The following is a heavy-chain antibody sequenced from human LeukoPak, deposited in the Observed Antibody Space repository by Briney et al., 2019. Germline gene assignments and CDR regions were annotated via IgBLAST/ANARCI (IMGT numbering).Heavy chain of an antibody. D-gene: IGHD3-9*01. V-gene: IGHV3-48*01. Sequence: QPGGSLRLSCAASGFTFSSYSMNWVRQAPGKGLEWASYISSSSSTIYYADSVKGRFTISRDNAKNSLYLQMNSLRAEDTAVYYCARKGRYFDWLLDRDYYYGMDVWGQGTTVTVSS. J-gene: IGHJ6*02. CDR1: GFTFSSYS. CDR2: ISSSSSTI. CDR3: ARKGRYFDWLLDRDYYYGMDV.